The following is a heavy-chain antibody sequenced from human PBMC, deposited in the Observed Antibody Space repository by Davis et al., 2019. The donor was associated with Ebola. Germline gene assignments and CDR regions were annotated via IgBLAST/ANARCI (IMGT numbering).Heavy chain of an antibody. V-gene: IGHV3-74*01. CDR3: AREGFSSGWYYFDY. J-gene: IGHJ4*02. CDR2: ISSDGSYI. CDR1: GFSFSTFW. D-gene: IGHD6-19*01. Sequence: GESLKISCAASGFSFSTFWMHWVRQVPGKGLEWVSQISSDGSYIGYADSVKGRFTISRDNAKNTVYLQMNSLRAEDTAVYYCAREGFSSGWYYFDYWGQGTLVTVSS.